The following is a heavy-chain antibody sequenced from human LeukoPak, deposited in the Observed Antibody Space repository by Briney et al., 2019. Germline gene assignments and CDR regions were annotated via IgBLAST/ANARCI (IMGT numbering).Heavy chain of an antibody. D-gene: IGHD5-18*01. J-gene: IGHJ5*02. CDR1: GGSISSSNW. CDR2: IYHSGST. V-gene: IGHV4-4*02. CDR3: ARGRGYSYGLFNNWFDP. Sequence: SETLSLTCAVSGGSISSSNWWSWVRQPPGKGLEWIGEIYHSGSTNYNPSLKSRVTISVDKSKNQFSLKLSSVTAADTAVYYCARGRGYSYGLFNNWFDPWGQGTLVTVSS.